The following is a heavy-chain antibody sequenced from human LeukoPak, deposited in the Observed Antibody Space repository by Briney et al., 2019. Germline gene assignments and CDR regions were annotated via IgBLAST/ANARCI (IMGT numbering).Heavy chain of an antibody. Sequence: SETLSLTCTVSGGSISSGDYYWSWIRQPPGKGLEWIGYIYYSGSTYYNPSLKSRVTISVDTSKNQFSLKLSSVTAAGTAVYYCARVVGRVGDIVLMVYAAYFDYWGQGTLVTVSS. D-gene: IGHD2-8*01. CDR3: ARVVGRVGDIVLMVYAAYFDY. J-gene: IGHJ4*02. V-gene: IGHV4-30-4*08. CDR2: IYYSGST. CDR1: GGSISSGDYY.